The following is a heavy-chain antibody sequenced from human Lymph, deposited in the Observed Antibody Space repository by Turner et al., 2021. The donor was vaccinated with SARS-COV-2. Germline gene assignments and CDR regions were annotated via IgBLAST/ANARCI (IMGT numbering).Heavy chain of an antibody. CDR2: ISFDGSNK. V-gene: IGHV3-30*18. CDR3: AKGGGSGYLNFDY. D-gene: IGHD3-3*01. CDR1: GFTFNHYG. J-gene: IGHJ4*02. Sequence: QVQLVESGGGVVQPGRSLRLPCAASGFTFNHYGIHWVRQAPGKGLEWVAVISFDGSNKYYADSVKGRFTISRDNTNNTLYLQMNSLRVEDTAVYYCAKGGGSGYLNFDYWGQGTLVTVSS.